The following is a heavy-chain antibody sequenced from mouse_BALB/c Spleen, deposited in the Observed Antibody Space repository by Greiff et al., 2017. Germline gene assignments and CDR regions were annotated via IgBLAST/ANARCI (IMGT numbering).Heavy chain of an antibody. CDR3: ARDPSTYYGSSAWFAY. J-gene: IGHJ3*01. CDR2: INSNGGST. D-gene: IGHD1-2*01. Sequence: EVKLMESGGGLVQPGGSLTLSCAASGFTFSSYGMSWVRQTPDKRLELVATINSNGGSTYYPDSVKGRFTISRDNAKNTLYLQMSSLKSEDTAMYYCARDPSTYYGSSAWFAYWGQGTLVTVSA. V-gene: IGHV5-6-3*01. CDR1: GFTFSSYG.